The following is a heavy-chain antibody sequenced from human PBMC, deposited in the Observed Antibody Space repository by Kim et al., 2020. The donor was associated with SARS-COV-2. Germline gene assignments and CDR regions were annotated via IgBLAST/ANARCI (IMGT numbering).Heavy chain of an antibody. CDR1: GGSISSSSYY. CDR2: IYYSGST. D-gene: IGHD2-2*01. Sequence: SETLSLTCTVSGGSISSSSYYWGWIRQPPGKGLEWIGSIYYSGSTYYNPSLKSRVTISVDTYKNQFSLKLSSVTAADTAVHYCARHSRSVVVPAANLAWGQGTLVTVSS. J-gene: IGHJ4*02. V-gene: IGHV4-39*01. CDR3: ARHSRSVVVPAANLA.